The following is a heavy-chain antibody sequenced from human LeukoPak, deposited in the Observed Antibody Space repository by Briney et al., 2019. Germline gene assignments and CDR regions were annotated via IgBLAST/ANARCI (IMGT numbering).Heavy chain of an antibody. Sequence: ASVKVSCKASGYTFTGYYMHWVRQAPGQGLEWMGWINPNSGGTNYAQKFQGRVTMTRDTSISTAYMELSRLRSDDTAVYYCARDLNIVVVVAKYYFDYWGQGTLVTVSS. D-gene: IGHD2-15*01. J-gene: IGHJ4*02. V-gene: IGHV1-2*02. CDR1: GYTFTGYY. CDR3: ARDLNIVVVVAKYYFDY. CDR2: INPNSGGT.